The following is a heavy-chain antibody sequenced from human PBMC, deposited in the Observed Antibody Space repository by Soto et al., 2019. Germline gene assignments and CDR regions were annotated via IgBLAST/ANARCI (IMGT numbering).Heavy chain of an antibody. CDR1: GFTVNTYY. V-gene: IGHV3-66*01. J-gene: IGHJ4*01. D-gene: IGHD3-22*01. Sequence: EVHLVESGGGLVQPGGSLRLSCAASGFTVNTYYMSWVRQAPGKGLEWVSIIYTVGSTYYADSVKGRFTISRDSSKNTLYLQMNSLRAEDTAVYYCAGSAYYYVFDFWGQGTLITVSS. CDR2: IYTVGST. CDR3: AGSAYYYVFDF.